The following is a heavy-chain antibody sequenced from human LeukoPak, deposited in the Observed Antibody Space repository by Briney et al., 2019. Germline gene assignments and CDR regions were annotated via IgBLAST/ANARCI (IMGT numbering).Heavy chain of an antibody. CDR3: ARADFGTGIPSAGRIDY. CDR1: GYTFTGYY. V-gene: IGHV1-2*06. CDR2: INPNSGGT. J-gene: IGHJ4*02. Sequence: GASVKASCKASGYTFTGYYTHWVRQAPGQGLEWMGRINPNSGGTNYAQKFQGRVTMTRDTSISTAYMELSRLTSDDTAVYYCARADFGTGIPSAGRIDYWGQGTLVTVSS. D-gene: IGHD6-13*01.